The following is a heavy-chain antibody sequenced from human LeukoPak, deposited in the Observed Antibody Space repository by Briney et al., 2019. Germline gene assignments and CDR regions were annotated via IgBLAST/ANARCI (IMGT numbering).Heavy chain of an antibody. CDR3: AKDNSAVVARGGDY. CDR1: GFTVSSNQ. D-gene: IGHD2/OR15-2a*01. Sequence: GGSLRLSCVASGFTVSSNQITWVRQAPGKGLEWVSVISGSGGSTSYADSVKGRFTISRDNSKNTLYLQMNSLRAEDTAVYYCAKDNSAVVARGGDYWGQGTLVTVSS. CDR2: ISGSGGST. J-gene: IGHJ4*02. V-gene: IGHV3-23*01.